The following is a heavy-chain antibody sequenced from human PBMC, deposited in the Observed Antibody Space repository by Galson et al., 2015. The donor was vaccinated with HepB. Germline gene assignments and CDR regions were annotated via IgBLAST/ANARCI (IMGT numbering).Heavy chain of an antibody. D-gene: IGHD5-24*01. V-gene: IGHV3-66*01. CDR2: IYSGGST. Sequence: SLRLSCAASGFTVSSNYMSWVRQAPGKGLEWVSVIYSGGSTYYADSVKGRFTISRDNSKNTLYLQMNSLRAEDTAVYYCARDPSRSLGGYNGGDYWGQGTLVTVSS. CDR1: GFTVSSNY. J-gene: IGHJ4*02. CDR3: ARDPSRSLGGYNGGDY.